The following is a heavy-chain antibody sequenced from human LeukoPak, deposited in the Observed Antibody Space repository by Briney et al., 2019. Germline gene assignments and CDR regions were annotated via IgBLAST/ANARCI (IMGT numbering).Heavy chain of an antibody. J-gene: IGHJ4*02. CDR3: AKGSDYGGNSDYFDY. CDR1: GFTFSSYE. Sequence: GGSLRLSCAASGFTFSSYEMNWVRQAPGKGLEWVSYISSSGSTIYYADSVKGRFTISRDNAKNSLYLQMNSLRAEDTAVYYCAKGSDYGGNSDYFDYWGQGTLVTVSS. V-gene: IGHV3-48*03. D-gene: IGHD4-23*01. CDR2: ISSSGSTI.